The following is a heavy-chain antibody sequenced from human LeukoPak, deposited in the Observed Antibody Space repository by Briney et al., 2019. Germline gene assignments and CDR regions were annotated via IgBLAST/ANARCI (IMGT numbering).Heavy chain of an antibody. V-gene: IGHV3-23*01. J-gene: IGHJ4*02. CDR3: AKGSSGYFFDL. Sequence: GGSLRLSCTASGFIFNNYGLIWVRRAPGKGLEWVSAISNDGGGTNYADFVKGRFTISRDNSKNTLFQQMNSLRAEDKALYYCAKGSSGYFFDLWGQGTLVTVSS. D-gene: IGHD3-22*01. CDR1: GFIFNNYG. CDR2: ISNDGGGT.